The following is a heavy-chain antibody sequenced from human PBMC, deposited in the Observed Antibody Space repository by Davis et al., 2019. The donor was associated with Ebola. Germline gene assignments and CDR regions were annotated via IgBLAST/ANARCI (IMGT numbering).Heavy chain of an antibody. CDR2: INTDGTTI. J-gene: IGHJ6*02. CDR3: GRVTALAPGVMSGYALDV. CDR1: GFTFNTFW. D-gene: IGHD2-2*01. V-gene: IGHV3-74*01. Sequence: PGGSLRLSCAASGFTFNTFWMHWVRQAPGKGLEWVSRINTDGTTITYGDAVRGRFAISRDNAKNTAYLEMDSLRVDDTAVYYCGRVTALAPGVMSGYALDVWGQGTTVIVSS.